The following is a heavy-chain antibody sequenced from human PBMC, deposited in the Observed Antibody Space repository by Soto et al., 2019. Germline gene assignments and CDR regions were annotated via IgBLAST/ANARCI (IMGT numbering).Heavy chain of an antibody. CDR1: GFTFSSYG. V-gene: IGHV3-33*01. CDR3: ARDGTVLMAGVTELRY. CDR2: IWYDGSNK. Sequence: QVQLVESGGGVVQPGRSLRLSCAASGFTFSSYGMHWVRQAQGKGLEWVAVIWYDGSNKYYADSVKGRFTIARDNSKNTLYLQMNSLRAEDTAVYYCARDGTVLMAGVTELRYWGQGNLVTVSS. D-gene: IGHD1-1*01. J-gene: IGHJ4*02.